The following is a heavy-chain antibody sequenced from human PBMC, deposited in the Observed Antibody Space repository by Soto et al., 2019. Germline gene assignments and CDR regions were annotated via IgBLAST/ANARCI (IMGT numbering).Heavy chain of an antibody. CDR3: ARHNRYSSTWFAGWFDT. CDR1: GYSFTHNW. V-gene: IGHV5-51*01. D-gene: IGHD6-13*01. J-gene: IGHJ5*02. CDR2: IQPGDADS. Sequence: GGSLKISFKGSGYSFTHNWVGGVRQIRGRGLELMGIIQPGDADSGYSPFFQGQVTISADKSISTAYLQCSSLKASDTAMYYCARHNRYSSTWFAGWFDTWGKGTLVTVSS.